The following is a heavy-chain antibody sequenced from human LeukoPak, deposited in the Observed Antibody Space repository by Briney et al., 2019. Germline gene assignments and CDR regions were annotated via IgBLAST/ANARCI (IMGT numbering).Heavy chain of an antibody. CDR3: ARGEEAATPIYANYYYYYGMDV. CDR1: GYTFTSYA. V-gene: IGHV7-4-1*02. Sequence: ASVKVSCKASGYTFTSYAMNWVRQAPGQGLEWMGWINTNTGNPTYAQGFTGRFVFSLDTSVSTAYLQISSLKAEDTAVYYCARGEEAATPIYANYYYYYGMDVWGQGTTVTVSS. CDR2: INTNTGNP. D-gene: IGHD2-15*01. J-gene: IGHJ6*02.